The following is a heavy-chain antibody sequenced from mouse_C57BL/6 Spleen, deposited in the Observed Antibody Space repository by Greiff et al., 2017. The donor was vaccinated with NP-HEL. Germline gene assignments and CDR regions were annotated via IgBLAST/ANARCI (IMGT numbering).Heavy chain of an antibody. Sequence: EVQLVESGGDLVKPGGSLKLSCAASGFTFSSYGMSWVRQTPDKRLEWVATISSGGSYTYYPDSVKGRFTISRDNAKNTLYLQMSSLKSEDTAMYYCARHGAAQAPFDYWGQGTTLTVSS. CDR1: GFTFSSYG. J-gene: IGHJ2*01. CDR3: ARHGAAQAPFDY. D-gene: IGHD3-2*02. V-gene: IGHV5-6*01. CDR2: ISSGGSYT.